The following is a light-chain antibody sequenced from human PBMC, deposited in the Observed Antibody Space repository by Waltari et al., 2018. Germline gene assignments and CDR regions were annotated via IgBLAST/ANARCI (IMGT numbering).Light chain of an antibody. V-gene: IGLV2-14*01. CDR3: SSYTSTWV. Sequence: QSALTQSASVSGSPGQSVPIFCTGTSSDSAVLNYVSWYQQHPGKAPQLMIYDVSKRPSGVSNRFSDSKSGNTASLTISGLQAEDEADYYCSSYTSTWVFGGGTKLTVL. J-gene: IGLJ3*02. CDR1: SSDSAVLNY. CDR2: DVS.